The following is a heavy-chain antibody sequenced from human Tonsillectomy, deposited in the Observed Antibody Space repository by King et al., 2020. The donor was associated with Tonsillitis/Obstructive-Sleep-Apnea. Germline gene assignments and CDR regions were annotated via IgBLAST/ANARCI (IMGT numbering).Heavy chain of an antibody. J-gene: IGHJ6*03. CDR3: ARAEYSSSSLYYYYYIDV. Sequence: VQLQQWGAGLLKPSETLSLTCAVYGGSFSGYYWSWIRQPPGKGLECIGEINHSGSTNYNPSLKSRFTISVDTSKNQFSLKLSSVTAADTAVYYCARAEYSSSSLYYYYYIDVWGKGTTVTVSS. CDR1: GGSFSGYY. CDR2: INHSGST. D-gene: IGHD6-6*01. V-gene: IGHV4-34*01.